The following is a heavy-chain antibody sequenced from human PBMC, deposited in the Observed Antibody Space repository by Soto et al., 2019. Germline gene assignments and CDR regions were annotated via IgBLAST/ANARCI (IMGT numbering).Heavy chain of an antibody. CDR3: ARDPSPYWGYFDY. J-gene: IGHJ4*02. CDR1: GFTFSSYS. Sequence: GGSLRLSCAASGFTFSSYSMNWVRQAPGKGLEWVSSISSSSSYIYYADSVKGRFTFSRDNAKNSLYLQMNSLRAEDTAVYYCARDPSPYWGYFDYWGQGTLVTVSS. V-gene: IGHV3-21*01. CDR2: ISSSSSYI. D-gene: IGHD2-21*01.